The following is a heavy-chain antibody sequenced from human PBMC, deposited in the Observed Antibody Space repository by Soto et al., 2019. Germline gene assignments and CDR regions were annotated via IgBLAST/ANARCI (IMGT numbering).Heavy chain of an antibody. D-gene: IGHD4-4*01. CDR1: GLTFSSYS. J-gene: IGHJ4*02. CDR3: ARGDSIRGYYFDY. Sequence: PGGSLRLSCAASGLTFSSYSMNWVRQAPGKGLEWVSSISSSSSYIYYADSVKGRFTISRDNAKNSLYLQMNSLRAEDTAVYYCARGDSIRGYYFDYWGQGILVTVSS. V-gene: IGHV3-21*01. CDR2: ISSSSSYI.